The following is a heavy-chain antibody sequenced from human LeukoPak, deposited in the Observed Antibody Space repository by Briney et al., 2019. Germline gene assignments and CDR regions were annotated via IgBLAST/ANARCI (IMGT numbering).Heavy chain of an antibody. CDR3: ARDQNYYFDY. V-gene: IGHV3-30*01. Sequence: LSLTCAVYGGSFSSYAMHWVRQAPGKGLEWVAVISYDGSNKYYADSVKGQFTISRDNSKNTLYLQMNSLRAEDTAVYYCARDQNYYFDYWGQGTLVTVSS. CDR1: GGSFSSYA. CDR2: ISYDGSNK. J-gene: IGHJ4*02.